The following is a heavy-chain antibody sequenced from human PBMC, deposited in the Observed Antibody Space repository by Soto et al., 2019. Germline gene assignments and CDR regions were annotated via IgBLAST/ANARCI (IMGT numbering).Heavy chain of an antibody. J-gene: IGHJ6*02. V-gene: IGHV3-64*02. CDR3: ARTLEYSSSPLYYYGMDV. Sequence: GALRLSCAASGFTFSSYAMHWVRQAPGKGLEYVSAISSNGGSTYYADSVKGRFTISRDNSKNTLYLQMGSLRAEDMAVYYCARTLEYSSSPLYYYGMDVWGQGTTVTVSS. D-gene: IGHD6-6*01. CDR2: ISSNGGST. CDR1: GFTFSSYA.